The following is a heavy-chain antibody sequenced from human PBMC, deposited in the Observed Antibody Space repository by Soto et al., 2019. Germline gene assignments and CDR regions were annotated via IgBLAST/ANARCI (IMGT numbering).Heavy chain of an antibody. J-gene: IGHJ2*01. CDR3: ARDPRSGWYRYFDL. Sequence: TLSLTCTVSGGSISSGGYYWSWIRQHPGKGLEWIGYIYYSGSTYYNPSLKSRVTISVDTSKNQFSLKLSSVTAADTAVYYCARDPRSGWYRYFDLWGRGTLVTVS. CDR2: IYYSGST. V-gene: IGHV4-31*03. D-gene: IGHD6-19*01. CDR1: GGSISSGGYY.